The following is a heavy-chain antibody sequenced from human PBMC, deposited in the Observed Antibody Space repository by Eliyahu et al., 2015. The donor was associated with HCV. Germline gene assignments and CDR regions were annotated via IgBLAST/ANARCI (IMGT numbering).Heavy chain of an antibody. J-gene: IGHJ3*02. CDR2: INWNGGST. D-gene: IGHD2-15*01. V-gene: IGHV3-20*04. Sequence: EVQLVESGGGVVRPGGSLRLSCAASGFIFDDYGMSWVRQVPGKGLEWVSGINWNGGSTGYADSVKGRFTISRDNAKNSLYLQMNSLRAEDTALYYCARGCGGRCYGEDAFDIWGQGTMVTVSS. CDR3: ARGCGGRCYGEDAFDI. CDR1: GFIFDDYG.